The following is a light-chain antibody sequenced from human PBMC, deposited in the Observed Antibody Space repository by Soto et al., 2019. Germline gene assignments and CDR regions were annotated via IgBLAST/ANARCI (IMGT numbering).Light chain of an antibody. CDR3: AAWDDSLSGPV. V-gene: IGLV2-14*02. CDR1: SSDVVTYNL. Sequence: QSALTQPASVSGSPGQSINISCTGTSSDVVTYNLVSWYQQHPGKAPTVLIYEGTKRPSGVSNRFSGSKSGNTASLAISGLRSEDEADYYCAAWDDSLSGPVFGGGTKLTVL. J-gene: IGLJ3*02. CDR2: EGT.